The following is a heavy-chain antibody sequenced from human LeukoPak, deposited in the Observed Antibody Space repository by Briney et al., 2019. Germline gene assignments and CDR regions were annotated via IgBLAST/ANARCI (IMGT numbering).Heavy chain of an antibody. Sequence: SETLSLTCAVSGYSISSGYCWGWIRQPPGKGLEWIGSIYHSGSTYYNPSLKSRVTISVDTSKNQFSLKLSSVTAADTALYYCARVATTTNPPQRPFDYWGQGTLVTVSS. CDR2: IYHSGST. CDR1: GYSISSGYC. V-gene: IGHV4-38-2*01. CDR3: ARVATTTNPPQRPFDY. J-gene: IGHJ4*02. D-gene: IGHD5-12*01.